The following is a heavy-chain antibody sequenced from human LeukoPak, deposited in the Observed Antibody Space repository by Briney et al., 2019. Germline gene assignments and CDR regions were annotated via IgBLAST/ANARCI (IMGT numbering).Heavy chain of an antibody. CDR1: GYTLTELS. CDR3: ATETIVPAAPYYYYGMDV. J-gene: IGHJ6*02. CDR2: FDPEDGET. Sequence: ASVKVSCKVSGYTLTELSMHWVRQAPGKGLERMGGFDPEDGETIYAQKFQGRVTMTEDTSTDTAYMELSSLRSEDTAVYYCATETIVPAAPYYYYGMDVWGQGTTVTVSS. D-gene: IGHD2-2*01. V-gene: IGHV1-24*01.